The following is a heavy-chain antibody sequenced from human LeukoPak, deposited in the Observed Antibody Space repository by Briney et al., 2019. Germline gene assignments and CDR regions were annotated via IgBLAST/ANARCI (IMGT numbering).Heavy chain of an antibody. Sequence: GPSVKVSCSASGYTFTSYYMHWVRQAPGQGLEWRGIINSSGGSTSYAQKFQGRVTMTRDMSTSTDYMELSSLRSEDTAVYYCARDNSVEGTAWWFDRWGEGTMVSVSS. D-gene: IGHD2-8*02. CDR1: GYTFTSYY. CDR3: ARDNSVEGTAWWFDR. CDR2: INSSGGST. J-gene: IGHJ5*02. V-gene: IGHV1-46*01.